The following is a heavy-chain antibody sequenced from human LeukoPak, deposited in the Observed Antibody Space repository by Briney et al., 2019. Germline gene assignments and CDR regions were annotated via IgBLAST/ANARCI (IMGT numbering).Heavy chain of an antibody. CDR3: ARVIWFGESNQRYYFDY. CDR1: GVTFSSYA. Sequence: SVKVSCKASGVTFSSYAISWVTQAPGQGLEWMGGIILIFGTATSAQKFRGRVTITTDESTSTAYMELSSLRSEDTAVYYGARVIWFGESNQRYYFDYWGQGTLVTVSS. J-gene: IGHJ4*02. CDR2: IILIFGTA. D-gene: IGHD3-10*01. V-gene: IGHV1-69*05.